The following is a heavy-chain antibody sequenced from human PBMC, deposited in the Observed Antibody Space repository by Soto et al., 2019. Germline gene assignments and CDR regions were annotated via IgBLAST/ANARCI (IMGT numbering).Heavy chain of an antibody. D-gene: IGHD2-15*01. CDR3: ASTVVGADAPYTNDAFDI. V-gene: IGHV3-11*01. Sequence: PGGSLRLSCAASGFTFSDYYMSWIRQAPGKGLEWVSYISSSGSTIYYADSVKGRFTISRDNAKNSLYLQMNSLRAEDTAVYYCASTVVGADAPYTNDAFDIWGQGIMVYVS. CDR2: ISSSGSTI. CDR1: GFTFSDYY. J-gene: IGHJ3*02.